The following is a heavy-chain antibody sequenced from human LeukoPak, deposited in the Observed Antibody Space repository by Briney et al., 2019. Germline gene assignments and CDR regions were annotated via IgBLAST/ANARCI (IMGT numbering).Heavy chain of an antibody. CDR1: GYTFTSYG. V-gene: IGHV1-18*01. CDR2: ISAYNGNT. D-gene: IGHD3-22*01. J-gene: IGHJ4*02. Sequence: ASVKVSCKSSGYTFTSYGISWVRPAPGQGLEWMGWISAYNGNTNYAQKLQGRVTMTTDTSTSTAYMELRSLRSDDTAVYYCARTVTYYYDSSGYYYFDYWGQGTLVTVSS. CDR3: ARTVTYYYDSSGYYYFDY.